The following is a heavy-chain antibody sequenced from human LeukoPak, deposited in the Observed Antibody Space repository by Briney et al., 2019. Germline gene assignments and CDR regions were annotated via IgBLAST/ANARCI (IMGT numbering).Heavy chain of an antibody. V-gene: IGHV3-13*01. CDR1: GFTFGKDD. CDR2: IGVTGDT. D-gene: IGHD2-15*01. Sequence: GGPRRLSGPAPGFTFGKDDFHGVRQAPGKGLEWVAAIGVTGDTYYADSVKGRFTISREDAANSLYLQMRSLGAGDTALYYCTKEFCGSRAACAGGSYYDFWGRGALVTVSS. CDR3: TKEFCGSRAACAGGSYYDF. J-gene: IGHJ2*01.